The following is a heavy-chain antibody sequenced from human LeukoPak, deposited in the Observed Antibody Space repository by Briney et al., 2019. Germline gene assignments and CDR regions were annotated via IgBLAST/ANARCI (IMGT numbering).Heavy chain of an antibody. J-gene: IGHJ6*03. CDR3: AREGHYDILTGYSPVEYYFYYMDV. Sequence: QPGRSLRLSCEASGFTFSHYGIHWVRRTPGKGLEWVAAISSDGVEKHYADSVKGRFTISRDNSKSTLYLQMNSLRAEDTALYYCAREGHYDILTGYSPVEYYFYYMDVWGKGTTVTVSS. V-gene: IGHV3-30*04. D-gene: IGHD3-9*01. CDR1: GFTFSHYG. CDR2: ISSDGVEK.